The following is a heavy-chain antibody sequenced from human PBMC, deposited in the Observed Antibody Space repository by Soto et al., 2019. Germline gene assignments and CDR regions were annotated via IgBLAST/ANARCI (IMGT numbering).Heavy chain of an antibody. CDR2: INPNSGGT. J-gene: IGHJ6*02. CDR3: ARVXSRAAAGGGGYYYGMDV. D-gene: IGHD6-13*01. CDR1: GYTFTGYY. V-gene: IGHV1-2*04. Sequence: ASVKVSCKASGYTFTGYYMHWVRQAPGQGLEWMGWINPNSGGTNYARKFQGWVTMTRDTSISTAYMELSRLRSDDTAVYYCARVXSRAAAGGGGYYYGMDVWGQGTTVTVSS.